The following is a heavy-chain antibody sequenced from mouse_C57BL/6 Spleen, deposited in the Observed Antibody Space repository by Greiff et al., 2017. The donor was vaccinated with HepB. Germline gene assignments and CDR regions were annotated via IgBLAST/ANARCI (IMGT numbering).Heavy chain of an antibody. CDR2: ISYDGSN. CDR3: ARKSTLFAY. D-gene: IGHD5-1*01. V-gene: IGHV3-6*01. CDR1: GYSITSGYY. Sequence: EVKLQESGPGLVKPSQSLSLTCSVTGYSITSGYYWNWIRQFPGNKLEWMGYISYDGSNNYNPSLKNRISITRDTSKNQFFLKLNSVTTEDTATYYCARKSTLFAYWGQGTLVTVSA. J-gene: IGHJ3*01.